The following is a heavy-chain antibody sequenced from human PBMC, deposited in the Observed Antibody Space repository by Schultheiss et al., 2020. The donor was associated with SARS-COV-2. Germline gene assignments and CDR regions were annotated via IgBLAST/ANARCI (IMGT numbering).Heavy chain of an antibody. Sequence: GGSLRLSCAASGFTFSSYAMSWVRQAPGKGLEWVSAISGSGGSTYYADSVKGRFTISRDNSKNTLYLQMNSLRAEDTAVYYCARDKRALWFGEFDYWGQGTLVTVSS. CDR1: GFTFSSYA. CDR2: ISGSGGST. J-gene: IGHJ4*02. V-gene: IGHV3-23*01. CDR3: ARDKRALWFGEFDY. D-gene: IGHD3-10*01.